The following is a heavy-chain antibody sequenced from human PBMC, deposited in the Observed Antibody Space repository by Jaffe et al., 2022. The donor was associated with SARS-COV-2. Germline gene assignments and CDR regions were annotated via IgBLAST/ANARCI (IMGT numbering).Heavy chain of an antibody. CDR2: ISDTDGTT. Sequence: EVQLLESGGGLVQPGGSLRLSCAASGFTFSSYSMSWVRQAPGKGLEWVSTISDTDGTTYYADSVKGRFTISRDNSKNTVYLQMNSLRAGDTAIYYCAKDAQVPGFEDYWGQGTLVTVSS. CDR1: GFTFSSYS. CDR3: AKDAQVPGFEDY. J-gene: IGHJ4*02. V-gene: IGHV3-23*01. D-gene: IGHD3-9*01.